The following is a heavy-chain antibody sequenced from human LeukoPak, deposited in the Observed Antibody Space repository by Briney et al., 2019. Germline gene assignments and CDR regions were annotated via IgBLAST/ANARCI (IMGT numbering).Heavy chain of an antibody. CDR1: GGSISSGGYY. J-gene: IGHJ3*02. D-gene: IGHD3-3*01. V-gene: IGHV4-30-2*01. Sequence: SETLSLTCTVPGGSISSGGYYWSWIRQPPGKGLEWVGYIYHSGSTYYNPSLKSRVTISVDRSKNQFSLKLSSVTAADTAVYYCASGGITIFGVTKGAFDIWGQGTMVTVSS. CDR3: ASGGITIFGVTKGAFDI. CDR2: IYHSGST.